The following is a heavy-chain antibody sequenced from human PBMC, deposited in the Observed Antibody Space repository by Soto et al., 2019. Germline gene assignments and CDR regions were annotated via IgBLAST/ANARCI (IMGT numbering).Heavy chain of an antibody. Sequence: EVTLRLSCAASGFTFSTYHLNWIRQAPGKGLEWVSYISTISSTIYYADFVTGRFTISRDNDNDFLYLQMIRLRDEDTAMYYCATISLAAFDIWGQGTMVTVSS. CDR2: ISTISSTI. D-gene: IGHD1-20*01. CDR1: GFTFSTYH. V-gene: IGHV3-48*02. CDR3: ATISLAAFDI. J-gene: IGHJ3*02.